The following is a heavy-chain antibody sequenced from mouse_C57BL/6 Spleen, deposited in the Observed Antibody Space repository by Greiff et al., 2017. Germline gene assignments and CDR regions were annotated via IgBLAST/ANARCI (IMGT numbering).Heavy chain of an antibody. D-gene: IGHD1-1*01. Sequence: VQLKESGTVLARPGASVKMSCKTSGYTFTSYWMHWVKQRPGQGLEWIGAIYPGNSDTSYNQKFKGKAKLTAVTSASPAYMELSSLTNEDSAVYYCTGIDYYGSSGAMDYWGQGTSVTVSS. CDR3: TGIDYYGSSGAMDY. CDR1: GYTFTSYW. CDR2: IYPGNSDT. J-gene: IGHJ4*01. V-gene: IGHV1-5*01.